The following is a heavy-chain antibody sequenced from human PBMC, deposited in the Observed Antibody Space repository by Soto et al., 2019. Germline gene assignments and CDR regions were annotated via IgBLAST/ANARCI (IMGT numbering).Heavy chain of an antibody. CDR2: ISSSSRFI. V-gene: IGHV3-21*01. D-gene: IGHD6-13*01. CDR3: TRGAASVVVPGAGETIAVAGGDVFDD. J-gene: IGHJ4*02. CDR1: GFTFSTYN. Sequence: EVQLLESGGGLVKHGGSLSLSCAASGFTFSTYNMNWVRQAPEKGLDLVSSISSSSRFISYADSLKGRFTISRHKAQNSLYMQMHGFRAEDTAVYYCTRGAASVVVPGAGETIAVAGGDVFDDWGQGTVVTVSS.